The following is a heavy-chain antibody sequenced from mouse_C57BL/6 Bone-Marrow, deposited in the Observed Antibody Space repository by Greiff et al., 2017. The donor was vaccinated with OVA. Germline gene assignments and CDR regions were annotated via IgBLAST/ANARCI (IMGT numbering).Heavy chain of an antibody. CDR3: ARHYYGSPFAY. CDR1: GFSFNTYA. Sequence: EVQLVESGGGLVQPKGSLKLSCAASGFSFNTYAMNWVRQAPGKGLEWLARIRSKSNNYATYYADSVKDRFTISRDDSESILYLQMNNLKTEDTAMYYCARHYYGSPFAYWGQGTLVTVSA. V-gene: IGHV10-1*01. CDR2: IRSKSNNYAT. D-gene: IGHD1-1*01. J-gene: IGHJ3*01.